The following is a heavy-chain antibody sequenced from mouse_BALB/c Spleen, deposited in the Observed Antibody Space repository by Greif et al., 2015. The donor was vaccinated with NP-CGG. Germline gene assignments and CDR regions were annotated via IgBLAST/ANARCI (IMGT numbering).Heavy chain of an antibody. J-gene: IGHJ1*01. Sequence: VQLQQSGAELARPGASVKLSCKASGYTFTDYYINWGKQRTGQGLEWIGEIYPGSGNTYYNEKFKGKATLTADKSSSTAYMQLSSLTSEDSAVYFCARDSRYFDVWGAGTTVTVSS. V-gene: IGHV1-77*01. CDR3: ARDSRYFDV. CDR1: GYTFTDYY. CDR2: IYPGSGNT.